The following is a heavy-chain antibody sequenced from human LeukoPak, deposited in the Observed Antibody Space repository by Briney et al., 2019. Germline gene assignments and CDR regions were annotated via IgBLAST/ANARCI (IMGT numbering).Heavy chain of an antibody. Sequence: PGGSLILSCVGSGFTFTTFPMHWVRQAPGKGLEYVSAINSNGGSTYYADSVKGRFTISRDNSKNTLYLQMGSLRAEDMAMYYCARGRGGHYDYWGQGTLVTVSS. J-gene: IGHJ4*02. CDR1: GFTFTTFP. D-gene: IGHD3-10*01. V-gene: IGHV3-64*02. CDR2: INSNGGST. CDR3: ARGRGGHYDY.